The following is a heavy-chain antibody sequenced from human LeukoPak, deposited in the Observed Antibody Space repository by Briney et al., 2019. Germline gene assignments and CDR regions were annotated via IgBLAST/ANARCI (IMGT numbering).Heavy chain of an antibody. J-gene: IGHJ4*02. CDR3: ARWVLRVVTFDY. V-gene: IGHV4-34*01. Sequence: PSETLSLTCAVYGGSFSGYYWSWIRQPPGKGLEWIGEINHSGSTNYNPSLKSRVTISVDTSKNQFSLKLSSVTAADTAVYYCARWVLRVVTFDYWGQGTPVTVSS. D-gene: IGHD4-23*01. CDR2: INHSGST. CDR1: GGSFSGYY.